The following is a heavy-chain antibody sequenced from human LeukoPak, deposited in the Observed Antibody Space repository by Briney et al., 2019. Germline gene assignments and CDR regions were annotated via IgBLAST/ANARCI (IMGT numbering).Heavy chain of an antibody. CDR2: ISNDGSNK. CDR3: ARGITMVRGVIIGGQNY. V-gene: IGHV3-30-3*01. D-gene: IGHD3-10*01. J-gene: IGHJ4*02. Sequence: GGSLRLSCVASGFTLSSYVMHWVRQAPGKGLEGVAVISNDGSNKYYADSVKGRFTISRDNSKNTLYLQMNSLRDEDTAVYYCARGITMVRGVIIGGQNYWGQGTLVTVSS. CDR1: GFTLSSYV.